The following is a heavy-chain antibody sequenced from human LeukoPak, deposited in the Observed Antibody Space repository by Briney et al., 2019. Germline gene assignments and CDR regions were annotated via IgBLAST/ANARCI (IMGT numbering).Heavy chain of an antibody. V-gene: IGHV4-39*07. CDR2: IYYSGST. CDR3: ARYDYRSRNDAFDY. Sequence: SETLSLTCTVSGGSISSYYWGWIRQPPGKGLEWIGSIYYSGSTYYNPSLKSRVTISVDTSKNQFSLKLSSVTAADTAVYYYARYDYRSRNDAFDYWGQGTLVTVSS. D-gene: IGHD4-11*01. J-gene: IGHJ4*02. CDR1: GGSISSYY.